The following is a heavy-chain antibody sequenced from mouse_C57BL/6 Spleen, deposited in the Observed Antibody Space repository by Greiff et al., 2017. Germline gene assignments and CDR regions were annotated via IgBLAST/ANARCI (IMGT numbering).Heavy chain of an antibody. CDR3: AREGDSSGYYYAMDY. J-gene: IGHJ4*01. Sequence: QVQLQQSGAELVKPGASVKISCKASGYAFSSYWMNWVKQRPGKGLEGIGQIYPGDGDTNYNGKFKGKATLTAYKSSSTAYMQLSSLTSEDSAVYFCAREGDSSGYYYAMDYGGQGTSVTVSS. V-gene: IGHV1-80*01. D-gene: IGHD3-2*02. CDR1: GYAFSSYW. CDR2: IYPGDGDT.